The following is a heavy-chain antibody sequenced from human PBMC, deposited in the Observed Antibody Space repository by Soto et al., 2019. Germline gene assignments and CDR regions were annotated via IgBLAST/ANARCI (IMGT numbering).Heavy chain of an antibody. V-gene: IGHV1-18*01. CDR3: ARGLGSSYYTPPWCDR. CDR2: ITTYSGHT. Sequence: ASVKGSCNSSGYSFTTHGITWVRQAPGQGLEWMGLITTYSGHTSYSPSLQGRVSMTRDTATSTAYMELKSLRADDTAVYYCARGLGSSYYTPPWCDRWGKRTRVTV. CDR1: GYSFTTHG. J-gene: IGHJ5*02. D-gene: IGHD6-13*01.